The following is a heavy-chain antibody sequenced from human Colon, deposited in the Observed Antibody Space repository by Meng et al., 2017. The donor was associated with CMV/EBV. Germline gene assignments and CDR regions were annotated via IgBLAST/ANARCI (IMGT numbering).Heavy chain of an antibody. J-gene: IGHJ6*02. V-gene: IGHV3-48*04. CDR3: ARLLYYGMDV. CDR1: GFTFSSYW. Sequence: GESLKISCAASGFTFSSYWMSWVRQAPGKGLEWVSYITKSRSPTNYADSVKGRFTISRDNAKNSLYLQMNSLRSEDTAVYYCARLLYYGMDVWGQGTTVTVSS. CDR2: ITKSRSPT.